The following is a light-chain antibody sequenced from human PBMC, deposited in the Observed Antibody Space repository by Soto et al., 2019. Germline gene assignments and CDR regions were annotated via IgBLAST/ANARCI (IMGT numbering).Light chain of an antibody. CDR3: QQYSDSSGA. V-gene: IGKV1-5*01. CDR2: DAS. Sequence: DIQVTQSPSTLSASVGDRVTITCGASQRIGTWLAWYQQKPGKDPKILIFDASTLESGVPSRFRGSGSGTYFPLAVSSLQPDDFATYYCQQYSDSSGAFGQGTRVEI. CDR1: QRIGTW. J-gene: IGKJ1*01.